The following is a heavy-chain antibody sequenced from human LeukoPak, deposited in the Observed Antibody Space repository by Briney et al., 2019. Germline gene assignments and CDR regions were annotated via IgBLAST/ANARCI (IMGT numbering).Heavy chain of an antibody. CDR3: AKDTGSLVRGHRDAFDI. Sequence: GRSLRLSCAASGFTFDDYAMHWVRQAPGKGLEWVSGISWNSGSIAYADSVKGRFTISRDNAKNSLYLQMNSLRAEDTALYYCAKDTGSLVRGHRDAFDIWSQGTMVTVSS. CDR1: GFTFDDYA. V-gene: IGHV3-9*01. J-gene: IGHJ3*02. CDR2: ISWNSGSI. D-gene: IGHD3-10*01.